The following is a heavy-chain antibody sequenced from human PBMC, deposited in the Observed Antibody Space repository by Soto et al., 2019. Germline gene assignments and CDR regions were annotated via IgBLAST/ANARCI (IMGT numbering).Heavy chain of an antibody. V-gene: IGHV4-31*03. CDR3: ARDADYGGSRGGMDV. J-gene: IGHJ6*02. CDR2: IYYSGST. CDR1: GGSVNNANYF. Sequence: QVRLEESGPGLVKPSETLSLICSVSGGSVNNANYFWNWIRHHPETGLEWIGYIYYSGSTRYTPCFKTRATLSIDTTKDQFSLRLNSVTVAATAVYFCARDADYGGSRGGMDVWGRGTTVTVSS. D-gene: IGHD4-17*01.